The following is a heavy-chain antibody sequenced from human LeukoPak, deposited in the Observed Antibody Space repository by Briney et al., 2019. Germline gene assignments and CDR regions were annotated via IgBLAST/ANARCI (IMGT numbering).Heavy chain of an antibody. D-gene: IGHD1-26*01. CDR2: ISSSSSTI. V-gene: IGHV3-48*01. J-gene: IGHJ3*02. Sequence: PGGSLRLSCAASGFTFSSYSMNWVRQAPGKGLEWVSYISSSSSTIYYADSVKGRFTISRDNAKNSLYLQMNSLRAEDTAVYYCARDEWGDAFDIWGQGTMVTVFS. CDR3: ARDEWGDAFDI. CDR1: GFTFSSYS.